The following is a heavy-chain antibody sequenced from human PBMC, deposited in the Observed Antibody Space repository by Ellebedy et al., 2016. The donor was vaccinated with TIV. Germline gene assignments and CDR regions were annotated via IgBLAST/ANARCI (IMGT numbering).Heavy chain of an antibody. D-gene: IGHD4-17*01. J-gene: IGHJ6*02. CDR2: VSGYNGNT. CDR3: ARDDYGDRYGMDV. V-gene: IGHV1-18*01. CDR1: GGTLNTYA. Sequence: ASVKVSXXTSGGTLNTYAISWVRQAPGQGLEWMGRVSGYNGNTNYAQKLQGRVTMTTDTSTSTAYMELRSLRSDDTAVYYCARDDYGDRYGMDVWGQGTTVTVSS.